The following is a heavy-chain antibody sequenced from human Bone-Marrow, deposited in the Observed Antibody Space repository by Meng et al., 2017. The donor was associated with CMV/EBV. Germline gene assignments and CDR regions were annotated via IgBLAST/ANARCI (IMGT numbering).Heavy chain of an antibody. Sequence: GESLKISCAASGFTFSTCWMHWVRQVPGKGLVWVSHINSGGSSINYADFVKGRFTISRDNAKNTLFLQMSSLRAEDMAVYYCAGEFAISNYYDRSGYFLFDPRGQGTLVTVSS. J-gene: IGHJ5*02. V-gene: IGHV3-74*01. CDR1: GFTFSTCW. D-gene: IGHD3-22*01. CDR3: AGEFAISNYYDRSGYFLFDP. CDR2: INSGGSSI.